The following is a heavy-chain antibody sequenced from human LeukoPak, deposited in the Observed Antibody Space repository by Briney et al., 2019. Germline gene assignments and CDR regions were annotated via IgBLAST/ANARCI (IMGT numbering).Heavy chain of an antibody. CDR1: GFTFSDYF. J-gene: IGHJ4*02. Sequence: GGSLRLSCAVSGFTFSDYFMSWIRQAPGKGLECVSYISSSGSIIYNADSVKGRFTISRDNAKKSLYLQMNSLRAEDTAVYYCARAGYSSGWYEDYWGQGTLVTVSS. V-gene: IGHV3-11*01. CDR3: ARAGYSSGWYEDY. D-gene: IGHD6-19*01. CDR2: ISSSGSII.